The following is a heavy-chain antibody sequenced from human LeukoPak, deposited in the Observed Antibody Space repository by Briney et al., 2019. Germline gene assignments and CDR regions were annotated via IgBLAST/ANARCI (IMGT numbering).Heavy chain of an antibody. CDR3: ARARGYGSGSHYLVFDT. V-gene: IGHV1-2*02. CDR2: INPSSGGT. Sequence: ASVKVSCKTSGYTFLDYYIHWVRQAPGQGLEWMGWINPSSGGTNYARKFQGRVTMTSDTSIRMAYMELSRLRSDDTAVYYCARARGYGSGSHYLVFDTWGQGSLVTVSS. CDR1: GYTFLDYY. J-gene: IGHJ5*02. D-gene: IGHD3-10*01.